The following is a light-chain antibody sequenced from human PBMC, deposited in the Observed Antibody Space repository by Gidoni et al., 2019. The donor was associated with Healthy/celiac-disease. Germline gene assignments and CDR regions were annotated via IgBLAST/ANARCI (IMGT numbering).Light chain of an antibody. CDR3: QQYNTWPRT. CDR2: GAY. J-gene: IGKJ1*01. V-gene: IGKV3-15*01. CDR1: QSVSSN. Sequence: EIEMTRSAATLSVSAGERPTLSCRASQSVSSNLAWYQQKPGQAPRLLIYGAYTRATVIACRFSGRGSGTAFTLTISSLKSEDFVVYYCQQYNTWPRTFGQGTKVEIK.